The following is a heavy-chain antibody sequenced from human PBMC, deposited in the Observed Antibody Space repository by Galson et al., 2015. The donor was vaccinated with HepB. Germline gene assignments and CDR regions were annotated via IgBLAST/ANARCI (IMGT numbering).Heavy chain of an antibody. J-gene: IGHJ4*02. D-gene: IGHD6-13*01. CDR3: ARPLKDNANRWYRGGADY. Sequence: SVKVSCKASGYSFTSYFVHWVRQAPGQGLEWLGIISPDDHTTSYPRNFQGRVTMTSDTSTTTVYMELNSLRSDDTAVYYCARPLKDNANRWYRGGADYWGQGTLVTVSS. CDR1: GYSFTSYF. CDR2: ISPDDHTT. V-gene: IGHV1-46*01.